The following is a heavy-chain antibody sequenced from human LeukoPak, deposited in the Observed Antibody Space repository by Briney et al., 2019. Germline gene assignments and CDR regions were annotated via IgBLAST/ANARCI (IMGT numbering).Heavy chain of an antibody. CDR1: GGSISTYY. Sequence: PSETLSLTCTVSGGSISTYYWSWIRQPPGKGLEWIGYIYYSGSTNYNPSLKSRVTISVDTSKNQFSLKLNSLTAADMAVYYCARHGSLADRAFDYWGQGTLVTVSS. J-gene: IGHJ4*02. V-gene: IGHV4-59*08. CDR2: IYYSGST. CDR3: ARHGSLADRAFDY. D-gene: IGHD1-1*01.